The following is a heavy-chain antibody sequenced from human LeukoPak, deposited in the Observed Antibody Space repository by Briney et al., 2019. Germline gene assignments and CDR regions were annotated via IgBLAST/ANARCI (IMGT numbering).Heavy chain of an antibody. J-gene: IGHJ4*02. Sequence: GGSLRLSCAASGFTFSSYTMSWVRQAPGKGLEWVSVIYSGGSTYYADSVKGRFTISRDNSKNTLYLQMNSLRAEDTAVYYCARDTWFGELSQSYFDYWGQGTLVTVSS. CDR1: GFTFSSYT. CDR3: ARDTWFGELSQSYFDY. V-gene: IGHV3-66*01. CDR2: IYSGGST. D-gene: IGHD3-10*01.